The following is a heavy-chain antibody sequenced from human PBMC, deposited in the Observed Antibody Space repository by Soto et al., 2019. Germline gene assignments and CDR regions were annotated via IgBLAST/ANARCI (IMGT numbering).Heavy chain of an antibody. CDR3: ARFKNVGGWLYYYYGMDV. V-gene: IGHV1-8*01. CDR2: MNPNSGNT. J-gene: IGHJ6*02. D-gene: IGHD6-19*01. CDR1: GYTFTSYD. Sequence: QVQLVQSGAEVKKPGASVKVSCKASGYTFTSYDINWVRQATGQGLEWMGWMNPNSGNTGYAQKFQGRVTMTRNTSISTAYTELSSLRSEDTAVYYCARFKNVGGWLYYYYGMDVWGQGTTVTVSS.